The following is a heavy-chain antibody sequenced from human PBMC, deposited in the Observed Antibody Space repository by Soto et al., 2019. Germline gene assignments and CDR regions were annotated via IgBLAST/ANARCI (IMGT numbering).Heavy chain of an antibody. CDR2: FNPSGGST. CDR3: ARERYCSSTSCLNYYYHGMDV. D-gene: IGHD2-2*01. J-gene: IGHJ6*02. CDR1: GYTFTSYY. Sequence: ASVKVSCKASGYTFTSYYIHWVRQAPGQGLEWMGIFNPSGGSTTCAQRFQGRVTMTRDTSTSTVYMELSSLRSEDTAVYYCARERYCSSTSCLNYYYHGMDVWGQGITVTVSS. V-gene: IGHV1-46*03.